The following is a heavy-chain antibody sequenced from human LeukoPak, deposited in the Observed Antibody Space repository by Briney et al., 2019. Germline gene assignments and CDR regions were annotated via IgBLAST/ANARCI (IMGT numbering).Heavy chain of an antibody. Sequence: GGSLRLSCAASGFTFRNYGMSWVRQAQGNGLEWVSIVSDGGSSAYYTDSVKGRFTISRDNSKNTLYLQMNSLRAEDTAVYYCAPDLRGAAWSLDYWGQGTLVTVSS. D-gene: IGHD2-15*01. CDR2: VSDGGSSA. V-gene: IGHV3-23*01. J-gene: IGHJ4*02. CDR1: GFTFRNYG. CDR3: APDLRGAAWSLDY.